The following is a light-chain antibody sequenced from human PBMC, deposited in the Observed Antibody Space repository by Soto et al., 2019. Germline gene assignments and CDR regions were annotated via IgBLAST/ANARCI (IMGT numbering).Light chain of an antibody. J-gene: IGLJ1*01. Sequence: QSALTQPASVSGSPGQSITISCTGPSSDVGGYNYVSWYQQHPGKAPKLMIYDVSNRPSGVSNRFSGSKSGNTASLTISGLQAEDEADYYCSSYTSSSTLSLYVFGTGTKVTVL. CDR2: DVS. CDR1: SSDVGGYNY. CDR3: SSYTSSSTLSLYV. V-gene: IGLV2-14*01.